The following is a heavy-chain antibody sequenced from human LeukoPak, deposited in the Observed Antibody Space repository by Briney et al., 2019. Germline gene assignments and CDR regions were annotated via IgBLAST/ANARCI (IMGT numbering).Heavy chain of an antibody. CDR1: GSSFNTYY. V-gene: IGHV4-4*07. CDR2: IHTSGSA. CDR3: ARDNDYRTFLDY. D-gene: IGHD4-11*01. J-gene: IGHJ4*02. Sequence: SETLSLTCSVSGSSFNTYYWSWIRQPAGKALEWIGRIHTSGSADYSPSLQSRVTISVDMSKKEFSLKLTSVTAADTAVYYCARDNDYRTFLDYWGQGTLVTVSS.